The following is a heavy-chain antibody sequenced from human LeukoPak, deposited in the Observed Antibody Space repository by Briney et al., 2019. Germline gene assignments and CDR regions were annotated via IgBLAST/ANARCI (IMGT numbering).Heavy chain of an antibody. CDR2: IRYDGRIK. CDR3: ARNRAAAGDWLDP. V-gene: IGHV3-30*02. CDR1: GFTFSAYG. D-gene: IGHD6-13*01. Sequence: GGSLRLSCAASGFTFSAYGVHWVRQAPGKGLEWLAFIRYDGRIKNYADSVKGRFTISRDNSKNTLYLQMNSLTTEDKSLYYCARNRAAAGDWLDPWGQGTLVIVSS. J-gene: IGHJ5*02.